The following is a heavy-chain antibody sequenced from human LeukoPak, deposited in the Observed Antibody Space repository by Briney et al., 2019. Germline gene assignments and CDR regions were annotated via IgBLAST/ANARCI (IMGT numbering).Heavy chain of an antibody. D-gene: IGHD3-22*01. Sequence: ASVKDSCKASRYTFTGYHMHWVRQAPGQGREWMGSINDSSGMTKYPEKLQGRVTMNTDTSTNTVYMELRSLMSDDTALYNCESWVDYYEVTGGARFYHYYMDVWGEGTTVTVSS. J-gene: IGHJ6*03. CDR3: ESWVDYYEVTGGARFYHYYMDV. V-gene: IGHV1-18*04. CDR1: RYTFTGYH. CDR2: INDSSGMT.